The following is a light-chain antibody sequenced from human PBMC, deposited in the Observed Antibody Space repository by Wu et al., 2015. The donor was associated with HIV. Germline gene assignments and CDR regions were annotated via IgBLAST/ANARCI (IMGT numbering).Light chain of an antibody. CDR1: QSVGTY. J-gene: IGKJ2*01. V-gene: IGKV3-11*01. CDR3: QQRTNWPPYT. Sequence: EIVLTQSPATLSLSPGERASLSCRVSQSVGTYLAWYQQKPGQRPRLLIYDTSNRATGIPARFSGSGSGTDFTLTISSLEPEDFAVYYCQQRTNWPPYTFGQGTKLEIK. CDR2: DTS.